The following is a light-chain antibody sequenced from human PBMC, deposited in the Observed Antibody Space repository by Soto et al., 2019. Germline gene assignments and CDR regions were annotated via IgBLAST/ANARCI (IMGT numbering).Light chain of an antibody. CDR3: QQYQNWPLT. J-gene: IGKJ4*01. CDR2: GAS. V-gene: IGKV3-15*01. Sequence: ETVMTQSPATLSVSPGERATLSCRASQSVYSNLAWDQQKPGQAPRLLIYGASTRATGLPARFGGSGSGTEFTLTISSLPSEDGAVYYCQQYQNWPLTFGGGTKVEIK. CDR1: QSVYSN.